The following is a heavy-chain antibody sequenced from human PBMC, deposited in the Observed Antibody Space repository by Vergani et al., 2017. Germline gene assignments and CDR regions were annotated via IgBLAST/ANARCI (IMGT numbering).Heavy chain of an antibody. Sequence: VQLVESGGGVVQPGRSLRLSCAASGFTFSNAWMNWVRQAPGKGLEWVGRIKSKTDGGTTDYAAPVKGRFTISRDDSKNTLYLQMNSLRAEDTAVYYCAKGIGRPGSSWFDYWGQGTLVTVSS. CDR1: GFTFSNAW. CDR3: AKGIGRPGSSWFDY. CDR2: IKSKTDGGTT. D-gene: IGHD6-13*01. J-gene: IGHJ4*02. V-gene: IGHV3-15*07.